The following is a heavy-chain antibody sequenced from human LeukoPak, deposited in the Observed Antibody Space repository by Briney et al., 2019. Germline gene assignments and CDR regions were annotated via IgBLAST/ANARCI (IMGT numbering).Heavy chain of an antibody. V-gene: IGHV3-15*05. Sequence: GGSLRLSCAASGFTFSNAWMSWVRQAPGKGLEWVGLIRDKPDGGTTDYAAPVKGRFTISRDDSKNTLFLQMNSLKTEDTAVYYCTSSGSRWDYFDYWGQGTLATVSS. CDR3: TSSGSRWDYFDY. D-gene: IGHD4-23*01. J-gene: IGHJ4*02. CDR2: IRDKPDGGTT. CDR1: GFTFSNAW.